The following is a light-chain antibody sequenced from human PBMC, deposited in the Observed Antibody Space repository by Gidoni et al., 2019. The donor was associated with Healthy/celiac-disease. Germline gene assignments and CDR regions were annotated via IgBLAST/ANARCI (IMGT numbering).Light chain of an antibody. CDR1: SSNIGNNY. J-gene: IGLJ2*01. CDR2: DNN. CDR3: GTWDSSLSAL. Sequence: QSVCTQPRSASAAPEQKVTISCSGSSSNIGNNYVSWYQQLPGTAPKLLIYDNNKRPSGIPDRFSGSKSGTSATLGITGLQTGDEADYYCGTWDSSLSALFGGGTKLTVL. V-gene: IGLV1-51*01.